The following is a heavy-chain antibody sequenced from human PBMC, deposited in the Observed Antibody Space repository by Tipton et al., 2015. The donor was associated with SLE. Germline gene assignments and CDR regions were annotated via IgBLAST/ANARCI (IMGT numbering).Heavy chain of an antibody. D-gene: IGHD1-26*01. Sequence: QSGAEVKKPGASVKVSCKASGHTFSNYDISWVRQAPGQGLEWLGWINTYSGNTNYAQKVQGRVIMTTDTSTSTTYMELRSLRSDDTAMYYCASDVLGSYSTFDIWGQGTMVTVS. V-gene: IGHV1-18*01. CDR1: GHTFSNYD. CDR3: ASDVLGSYSTFDI. J-gene: IGHJ3*02. CDR2: INTYSGNT.